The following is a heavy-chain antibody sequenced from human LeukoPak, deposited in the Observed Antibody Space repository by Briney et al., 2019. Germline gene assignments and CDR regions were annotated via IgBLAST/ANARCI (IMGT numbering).Heavy chain of an antibody. CDR1: GFTFSNYA. V-gene: IGHV3-23*01. J-gene: IGHJ4*02. CDR3: AKDRVAALGTSFDH. CDR2: IIGSTGNT. Sequence: PGGSLRLSCVASGFTFSNYAMTWVRQAPGKGLEWVSSIIGSTGNTYYADSVKGRFTISRDISRNTLYLQMNSLGAEDTAMYYCAKDRVAALGTSFDHWGQGALVTVSS. D-gene: IGHD6-13*01.